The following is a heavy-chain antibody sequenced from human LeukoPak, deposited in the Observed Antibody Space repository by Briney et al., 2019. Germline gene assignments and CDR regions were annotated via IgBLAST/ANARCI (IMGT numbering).Heavy chain of an antibody. CDR2: IYIDGST. V-gene: IGHV3-53*01. D-gene: IGHD3-10*01. CDR1: GFTFSSYS. CDR3: ARDRTMIRGAHRFVGMDV. J-gene: IGHJ6*02. Sequence: GGSLRLSCAASGFTFSSYSMNWVRQAPGKGLEWVSVIYIDGSTYYGDSVKGRFTISRDNSKNTLYLQMNSLRAEDTAVYYCARDRTMIRGAHRFVGMDVWGRGTSVTVSS.